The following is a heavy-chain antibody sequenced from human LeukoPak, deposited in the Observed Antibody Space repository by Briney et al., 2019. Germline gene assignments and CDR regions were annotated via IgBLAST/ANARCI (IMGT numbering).Heavy chain of an antibody. CDR3: ARGNKYSYGRSYYFDY. Sequence: VASVKVSCKASGYSFTSYDINWVRQATGQGLEWMGWMNPNSGHTGYAQKFQGRVTMTRNTSISTAYMELSSLRSEDTAVYYCARGNKYSYGRSYYFDYWGQGTLVTVSS. V-gene: IGHV1-8*01. J-gene: IGHJ4*02. D-gene: IGHD5-18*01. CDR1: GYSFTSYD. CDR2: MNPNSGHT.